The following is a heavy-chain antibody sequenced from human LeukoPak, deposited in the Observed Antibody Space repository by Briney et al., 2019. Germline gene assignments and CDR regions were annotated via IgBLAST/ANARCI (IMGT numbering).Heavy chain of an antibody. CDR2: IYPDDSNT. J-gene: IGHJ3*01. CDR3: ARRGRYCSGGSCYPHAFDV. V-gene: IGHV5-51*01. Sequence: GESLKISCKGSGYSFINYWIGWVRQMPGQGLEWMGIIYPDDSNTIYGPSFQGQVTISADKSISTAYLHWSSLKTSDSAFYYCARRGRYCSGGSCYPHAFDVWGQGAMVTVSS. CDR1: GYSFINYW. D-gene: IGHD2-15*01.